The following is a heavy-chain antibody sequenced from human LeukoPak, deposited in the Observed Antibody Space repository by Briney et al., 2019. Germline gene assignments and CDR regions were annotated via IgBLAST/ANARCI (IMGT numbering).Heavy chain of an antibody. D-gene: IGHD2-15*01. CDR1: GYSFTSYW. J-gene: IGHJ3*02. V-gene: IGHV5-51*01. CDR2: IYPGDSDT. CDR3: ARQIGWGYCSGGSCLNGAFDI. Sequence: GESLKISCKGSGYSFTSYWIGWVRQMPGKGLEWMGIIYPGDSDTRYSPSFQGQVTISADKSISTAYLQWSSLKASDTAMYYCARQIGWGYCSGGSCLNGAFDIWGQGTMVTVSS.